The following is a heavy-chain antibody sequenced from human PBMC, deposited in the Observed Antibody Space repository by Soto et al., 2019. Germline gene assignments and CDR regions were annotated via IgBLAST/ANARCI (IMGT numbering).Heavy chain of an antibody. D-gene: IGHD2-15*01. CDR2: TYYRSKWFL. CDR1: GDSVSSSGAA. Sequence: SQTLSLTCAISGDSVSSSGAAWNWIRQSPSRGLEWLGRTYYRSKWFLDYAAVVERRLTINVDTSRNQFSLHLNSVSPDDTAVYYCARVHCSGGPCLDGLHVWGQGAPVTVYS. CDR3: ARVHCSGGPCLDGLHV. J-gene: IGHJ6*02. V-gene: IGHV6-1*01.